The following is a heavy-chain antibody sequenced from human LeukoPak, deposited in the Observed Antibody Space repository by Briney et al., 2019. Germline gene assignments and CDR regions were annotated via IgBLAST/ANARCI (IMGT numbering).Heavy chain of an antibody. CDR3: AKGGDYVGYYYYYGMDV. V-gene: IGHV3-23*01. CDR2: ISGSGGST. D-gene: IGHD4-17*01. CDR1: GFTFSSYA. Sequence: GGSLRLSCAASGFTFSSYAMSWVRQAPGKGLEWVSAISGSGGSTYYADSVKGRFTISRDNSKNTLYLQMNSLRAEDTAVYYCAKGGDYVGYYYYYGMDVWGQGTTVTVSS. J-gene: IGHJ6*02.